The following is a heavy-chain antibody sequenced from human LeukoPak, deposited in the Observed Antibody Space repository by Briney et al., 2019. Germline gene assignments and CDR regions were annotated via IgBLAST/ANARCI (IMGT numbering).Heavy chain of an antibody. CDR2: ITGSNVK. V-gene: IGHV3-69-1*01. CDR1: GFTFSNAW. D-gene: IGHD5-12*01. CDR3: TRDGGYSGFDFDY. J-gene: IGHJ4*02. Sequence: GGSLRLSCAASGFTFSNAWMSWVRQAPGKGLEWISYITGSNVKMYGDSVKGRFTISRDNDKKSLYLQMITLRVEDTAVYYCTRDGGYSGFDFDYWGQGVLVTVSS.